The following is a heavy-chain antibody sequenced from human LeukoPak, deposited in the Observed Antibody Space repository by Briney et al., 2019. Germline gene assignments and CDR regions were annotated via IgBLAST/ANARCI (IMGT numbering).Heavy chain of an antibody. CDR2: ISYDGSNK. Sequence: SGRSLRLSCAASGFTFSSYGMHWVRQAPGKGLEWVAVISYDGSNKYYADSVKGRFTISRDNSKNTLYLQMNSLRAEDTAVYYCAKEGQQLVAWGQGTLVTVSS. D-gene: IGHD6-13*01. CDR3: AKEGQQLVA. V-gene: IGHV3-30*18. J-gene: IGHJ4*02. CDR1: GFTFSSYG.